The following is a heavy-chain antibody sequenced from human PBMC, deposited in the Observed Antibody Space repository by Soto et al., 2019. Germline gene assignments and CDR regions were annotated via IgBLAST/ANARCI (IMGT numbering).Heavy chain of an antibody. CDR2: INAGNGNT. Sequence: ASVKVSCKASGYTFTSYAMHWVRQAPGQRLEWMGWINAGNGNTKYSRKFQGRVTITRDTSASTAYMELSSLRSEVTALYYCARSPLGGYYDSSGYLFDYWGQGTLVTVSS. V-gene: IGHV1-3*01. J-gene: IGHJ4*02. D-gene: IGHD3-22*01. CDR1: GYTFTSYA. CDR3: ARSPLGGYYDSSGYLFDY.